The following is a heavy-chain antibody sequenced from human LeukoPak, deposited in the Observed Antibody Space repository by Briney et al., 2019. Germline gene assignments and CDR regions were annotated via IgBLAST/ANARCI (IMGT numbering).Heavy chain of an antibody. D-gene: IGHD3-10*01. Sequence: GGSLRLSCAASGFTVSSNYMSWVRQAPGKGLEWVSVIYSGGSTYYADSVKGRFTISRDNSKNTLYLQMNSLRAEDTAVYYCARDRWGRGARDYYYGMDVWGQGTTVTVSS. CDR1: GFTVSSNY. CDR3: ARDRWGRGARDYYYGMDV. J-gene: IGHJ6*02. V-gene: IGHV3-53*01. CDR2: IYSGGST.